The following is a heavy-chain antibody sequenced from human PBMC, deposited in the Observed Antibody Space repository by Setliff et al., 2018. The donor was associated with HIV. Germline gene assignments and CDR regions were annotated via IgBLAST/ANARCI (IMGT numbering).Heavy chain of an antibody. D-gene: IGHD1-1*01. J-gene: IGHJ6*03. CDR1: GFTFSDAW. Sequence: PGGSLRLSCAASGFTFSDAWMSWVRKAPGKGREWVGRIKSKTDGGTTDYAAPVKGRFSISRDDSKNTLYLQRNSLKTEDTAVYYCSTRDAWKDASYPMDIGGIGTMVTVSS. CDR2: IKSKTDGGTT. CDR3: STRDAWKDASYPMDI. V-gene: IGHV3-15*01.